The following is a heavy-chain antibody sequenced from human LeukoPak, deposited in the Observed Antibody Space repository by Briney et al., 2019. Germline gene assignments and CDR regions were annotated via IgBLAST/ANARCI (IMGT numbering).Heavy chain of an antibody. CDR1: GYTFTGYY. Sequence: ASVKVSCKASGYTFTGYYMHWVRQAPGQGLEWMGWINPNSSGTNYAQKFQGRVTMTRDTSISTAYMELSRLRSDDPAVYYCARDRAVAAINWFDPWGQGTLVTVSS. V-gene: IGHV1-2*02. CDR3: ARDRAVAAINWFDP. D-gene: IGHD2-21*02. J-gene: IGHJ5*02. CDR2: INPNSSGT.